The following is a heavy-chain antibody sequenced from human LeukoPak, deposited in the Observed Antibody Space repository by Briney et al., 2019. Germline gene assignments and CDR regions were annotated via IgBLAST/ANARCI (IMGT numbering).Heavy chain of an antibody. D-gene: IGHD6-19*01. V-gene: IGHV1-24*01. Sequence: ASLNISCKVSGYTFTELSMQWVRQDPGKGLEWMGGFDPEDGETIYAQKFQGRVTMTEDTSTDTAYMELSSLRSEDTAVYYCATAVAGLFEYFDYWGQGTLVTVSS. CDR3: ATAVAGLFEYFDY. J-gene: IGHJ4*02. CDR1: GYTFTELS. CDR2: FDPEDGET.